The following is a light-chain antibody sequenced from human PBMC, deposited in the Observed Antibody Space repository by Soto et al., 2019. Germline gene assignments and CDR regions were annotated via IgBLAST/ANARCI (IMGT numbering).Light chain of an antibody. CDR2: DAS. V-gene: IGKV3-11*01. CDR1: QSVSSY. Sequence: EIVLTQSPATLSLSPGERATLSCRASQSVSSYLAWYQQKPGQAPRLLIYDASNRATGIPARFSGSGSGTGFTLTISSLEHEDVAVYYCQQRSNWPLTFGGGTKVEIK. J-gene: IGKJ4*01. CDR3: QQRSNWPLT.